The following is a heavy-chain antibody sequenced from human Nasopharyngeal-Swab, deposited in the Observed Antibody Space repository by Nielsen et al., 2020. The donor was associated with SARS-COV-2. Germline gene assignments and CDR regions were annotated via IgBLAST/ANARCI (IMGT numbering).Heavy chain of an antibody. Sequence: GESLKISCAASGLTFSTYAMYWVRQPPAKGLEWVSIISGSGGSTYYADSVKGRFTISRDNSKNTLYLQMNSLRAEDTAVYYCARYDDYYDSSGYAYWGQGTLVTVSS. CDR1: GLTFSTYA. CDR2: ISGSGGST. CDR3: ARYDDYYDSSGYAY. V-gene: IGHV3-23*01. J-gene: IGHJ4*02. D-gene: IGHD3-22*01.